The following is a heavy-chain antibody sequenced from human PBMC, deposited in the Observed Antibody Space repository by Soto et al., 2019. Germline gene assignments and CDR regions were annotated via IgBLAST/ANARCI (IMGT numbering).Heavy chain of an antibody. CDR3: AHRVLRTVFGLVTTTAIYFDF. CDR2: IYWDDDK. D-gene: IGHD3-3*01. J-gene: IGHJ4*02. Sequence: QITLNESGPTQVNPRQTLTLTCTFSGFSLTTSGVGVGWIRQSPGKAPEWLALIYWDDDKRYSPSLKSRLTITKDTSKNQVVLTMADLDPADTATYYCAHRVLRTVFGLVTTTAIYFDFWGQVTPVAVSS. V-gene: IGHV2-5*02. CDR1: GFSLTTSGVG.